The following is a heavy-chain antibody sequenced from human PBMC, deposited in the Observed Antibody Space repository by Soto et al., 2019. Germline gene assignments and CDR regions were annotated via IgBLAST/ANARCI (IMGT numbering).Heavy chain of an antibody. J-gene: IGHJ6*03. V-gene: IGHV3-74*01. CDR2: INSDGSST. Sequence: GGSLRLSCAASGFTFSSYWMHWVRQAPGKGLVWVSRINSDGSSTSYADSVKGRFTISRDNAKNTLYLQMNSLRAEDTAVYYCASLSGYDKGGYYVYIWGSYRYGSFYYYYMDVWGKGTTVTVSS. CDR3: ASLSGYDKGGYYVYIWGSYRYGSFYYYYMDV. D-gene: IGHD3-16*02. CDR1: GFTFSSYW.